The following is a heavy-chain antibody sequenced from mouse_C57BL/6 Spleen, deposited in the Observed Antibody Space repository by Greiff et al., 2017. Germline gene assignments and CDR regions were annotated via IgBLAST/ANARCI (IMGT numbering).Heavy chain of an antibody. J-gene: IGHJ1*03. CDR3: STGSGSSYWYFEV. D-gene: IGHD1-1*01. V-gene: IGHV14-4*01. CDR2: IDPENGDT. Sequence: EVQLQQSGAELVRPGASVKLSCTASGFNIKDDYMHWVKQRPEQGLEWIGWIDPENGDTEYASKFQGKATITADTSSNTAYLQLSSLTSEDTAVYYCSTGSGSSYWYFEVWGTGTTVT. CDR1: GFNIKDDY.